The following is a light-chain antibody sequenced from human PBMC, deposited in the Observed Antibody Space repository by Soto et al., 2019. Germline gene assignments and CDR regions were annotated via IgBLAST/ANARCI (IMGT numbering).Light chain of an antibody. Sequence: QSLLTQPASLTVPPGQTSTISCTGTGSDVGAYHFVSGYQPYPGKAPKVMIYAVNNRPSGVSNRFSGSKSGNTASLTISGLQAEDEADYYCSSFTRSSTYVFGSGTKVTVL. CDR3: SSFTRSSTYV. CDR1: GSDVGAYHF. V-gene: IGLV2-14*01. J-gene: IGLJ1*01. CDR2: AVN.